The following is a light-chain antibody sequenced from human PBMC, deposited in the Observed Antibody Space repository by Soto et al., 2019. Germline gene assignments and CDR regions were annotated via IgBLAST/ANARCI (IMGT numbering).Light chain of an antibody. CDR2: DVT. CDR3: CSYAGTYTWV. J-gene: IGLJ3*02. Sequence: QSALTQPPSVSGSPGQSVTISCIGTSSDVGGHNYVSWYQQHPGKAPKLMIYDVTKRPSGVPDRFSGSKSGNTASLTISGLQAEDEADYYCCSYAGTYTWVFGGGTQLTVL. CDR1: SSDVGGHNY. V-gene: IGLV2-11*01.